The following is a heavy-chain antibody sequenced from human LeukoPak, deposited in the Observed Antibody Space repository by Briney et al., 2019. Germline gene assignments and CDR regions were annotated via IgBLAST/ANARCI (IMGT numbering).Heavy chain of an antibody. CDR2: IYPGDSDT. CDR3: ARTNYYDSSGYYFLDY. CDR1: GYSFTSYW. V-gene: IGHV5-51*01. D-gene: IGHD3-22*01. Sequence: GESLKISCKGSGYSFTSYWIGWVRQMPGKGLEWMGVIYPGDSDTRYSPSFQGQVTISADKSISTDYLQWSSLKASDTAMYYCARTNYYDSSGYYFLDYWGQGTLVTVSS. J-gene: IGHJ4*02.